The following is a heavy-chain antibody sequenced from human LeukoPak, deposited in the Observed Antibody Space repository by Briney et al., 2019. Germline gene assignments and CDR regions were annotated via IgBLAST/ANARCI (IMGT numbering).Heavy chain of an antibody. J-gene: IGHJ4*02. CDR2: IYSGGST. D-gene: IGHD3-16*01. V-gene: IGHV3-66*04. CDR1: GFTVSSNY. Sequence: PGGSLRLSCAASGFTVSSNYMSWVRQAPGKGLEWVSVIYSGGSTYYADSVKGRFTISRDNAKNSLYLQMNGLRAEDTAVFYCARLLETYDYVWGSYGFDSWGQGTLVTVSS. CDR3: ARLLETYDYVWGSYGFDS.